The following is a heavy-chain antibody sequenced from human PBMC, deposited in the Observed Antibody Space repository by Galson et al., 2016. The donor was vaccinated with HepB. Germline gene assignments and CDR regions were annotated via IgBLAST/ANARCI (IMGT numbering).Heavy chain of an antibody. D-gene: IGHD5-24*01. CDR2: NDQSGIT. CDR3: ARLTPDGYNLYFDY. J-gene: IGHJ4*02. V-gene: IGHV4-34*01. Sequence: LRLTCAVYGGSFSGYYWHWIRQPPGKGLEWIGENDQSGITKYNPSLKSRVTVLLDTSRKQLSLNLNSVTAADTAVYYCARLTPDGYNLYFDYWGQGALVTVSS. CDR1: GGSFSGYY.